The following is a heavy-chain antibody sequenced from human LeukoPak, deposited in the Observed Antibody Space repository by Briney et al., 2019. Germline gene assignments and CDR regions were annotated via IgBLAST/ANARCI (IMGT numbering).Heavy chain of an antibody. J-gene: IGHJ4*02. CDR2: ISSTNAI. D-gene: IGHD1-26*01. CDR3: ARDDKWAFDY. V-gene: IGHV3-69-1*02. CDR1: GFTFANYA. Sequence: PGGSLRLSCAASGFTFANYAMNWFRHTPGKGLEWLSYISSTNAIYYADSVKDRFTISRDNAKESLYLQMNSLRAEDTAVCYCARDDKWAFDYWGRGTLVTVSS.